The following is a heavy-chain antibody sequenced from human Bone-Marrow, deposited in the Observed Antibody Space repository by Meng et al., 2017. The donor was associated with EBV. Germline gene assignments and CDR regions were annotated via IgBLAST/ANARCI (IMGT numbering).Heavy chain of an antibody. CDR1: GGTFRSDA. V-gene: IGHV1-69*01. CDR2: LIPMSYAP. Sequence: QGEVVQSGAEVKRPGSSVKVSCKTSGGTFRSDAVSWVRQAPGQGLEWMGGLIPMSYAPHYAQKFQGRLTITADESTSTHYMDLSGLRSDDTAMYYCASESGRGFMPDYWGQGTLVTVSS. D-gene: IGHD3-10*01. J-gene: IGHJ4*02. CDR3: ASESGRGFMPDY.